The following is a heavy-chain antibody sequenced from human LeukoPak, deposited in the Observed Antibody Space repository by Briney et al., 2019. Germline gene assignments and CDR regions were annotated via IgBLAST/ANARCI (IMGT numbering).Heavy chain of an antibody. CDR3: ARERGSCPGDAFDI. CDR2: IYYSGST. J-gene: IGHJ3*02. Sequence: ALETLSLTCTVSDGSISTYDWSWIRQPPGKGLEWIAYIYYSGSTNYNPSLKSRVTMSVDTSKNQFSLKLSSVTAADTAVYYCARERGSCPGDAFDIWGQGTMVTVSS. V-gene: IGHV4-59*12. D-gene: IGHD1-26*01. CDR1: DGSISTYD.